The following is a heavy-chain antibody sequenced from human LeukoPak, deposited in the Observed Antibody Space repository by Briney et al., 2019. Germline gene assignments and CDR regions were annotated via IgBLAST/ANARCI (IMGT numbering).Heavy chain of an antibody. V-gene: IGHV1-2*02. CDR2: INPNSGGT. Sequence: ASVKVSCKASGYTFTGYYMHWVRQAPGQGLEWMGWINPNSGGTNHAQKFQGRVTMTRDTSTSTVYMELSSLRSEDTAIYYCARIRDGYNDAYDLWGQGTVVTVPS. CDR3: ARIRDGYNDAYDL. J-gene: IGHJ3*01. D-gene: IGHD5-24*01. CDR1: GYTFTGYY.